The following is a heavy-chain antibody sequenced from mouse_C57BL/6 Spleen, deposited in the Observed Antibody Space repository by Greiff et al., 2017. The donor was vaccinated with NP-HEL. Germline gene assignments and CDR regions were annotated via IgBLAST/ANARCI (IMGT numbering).Heavy chain of an antibody. D-gene: IGHD2-4*01. J-gene: IGHJ3*01. CDR1: GYTFTSYW. CDR3: ARGYYDYRGFAY. CDR2: IDPSDSYT. Sequence: QVQLQQPGAELVMPGASVKLSCKASGYTFTSYWMHWVKQRPGQGLEWIGEIDPSDSYTNYNQKFKGKSTLTVDKSSSTAYMQLSSLTSEDSAVYYCARGYYDYRGFAYWGQGTLVTVSA. V-gene: IGHV1-69*01.